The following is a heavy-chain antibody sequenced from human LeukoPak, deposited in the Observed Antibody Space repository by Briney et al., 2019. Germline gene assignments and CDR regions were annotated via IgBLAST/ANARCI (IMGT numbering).Heavy chain of an antibody. Sequence: PGRSLRLSCAASGFTFSSYGMHWVRQAPGKGLEWVAVIWYDGRNKYYADSVKGRFTISRDNSKNTLYLQMNSLRAEDTAVYYCARGHKTTVTTRIFDYWGQGTLVTVPS. CDR2: IWYDGRNK. V-gene: IGHV3-33*01. D-gene: IGHD4-17*01. J-gene: IGHJ4*02. CDR1: GFTFSSYG. CDR3: ARGHKTTVTTRIFDY.